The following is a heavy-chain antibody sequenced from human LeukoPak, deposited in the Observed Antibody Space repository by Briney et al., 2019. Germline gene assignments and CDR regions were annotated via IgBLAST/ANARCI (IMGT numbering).Heavy chain of an antibody. CDR3: VRGNDYGGPHY. D-gene: IGHD4-23*01. CDR2: IDRDGSRI. CDR1: GFTFSSYW. J-gene: IGHJ4*02. Sequence: GGSLRLSCAVSGFTFSSYWMHWVRQAPGKGLVWVSRIDRDGSRINYADSVKGRFSISRGNGKNTLFLQMNSLRAEDAAVYYCVRGNDYGGPHYWGQGTRVTVSS. V-gene: IGHV3-74*01.